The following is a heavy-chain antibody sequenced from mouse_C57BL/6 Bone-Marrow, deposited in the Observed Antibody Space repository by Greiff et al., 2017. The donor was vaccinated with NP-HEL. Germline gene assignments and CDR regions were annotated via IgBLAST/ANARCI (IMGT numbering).Heavy chain of an antibody. J-gene: IGHJ3*01. CDR3: AMIYYGNYPAWFAY. CDR1: GYTFTDYY. V-gene: IGHV1-76*01. Sequence: QVQLKQSGAELVRPGASVKLSCKASGYTFTDYYINWVKQRPGQGLEWIARIYPGSGNPYYNEKFKGKATLTAEKSSSTAYMQLSSLTSEDSAVYFCAMIYYGNYPAWFAYWGQGTLVTVSA. D-gene: IGHD2-1*01. CDR2: IYPGSGNP.